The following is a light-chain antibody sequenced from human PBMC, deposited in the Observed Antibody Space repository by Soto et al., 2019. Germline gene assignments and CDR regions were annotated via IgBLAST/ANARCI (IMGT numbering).Light chain of an antibody. CDR1: QRFDTTF. J-gene: IGKJ1*01. V-gene: IGKV3-20*01. CDR3: HQYMSSVT. Sequence: EIVLTQSPGSLSLSPGQRATLSCRASQRFDTTFFSWYHKKPGQAPRLLIYGASKRTTGITDRFSGSGSATDFTLIISRLAPEDFEVDYCHQYMSSVTFGEGTKVEIK. CDR2: GAS.